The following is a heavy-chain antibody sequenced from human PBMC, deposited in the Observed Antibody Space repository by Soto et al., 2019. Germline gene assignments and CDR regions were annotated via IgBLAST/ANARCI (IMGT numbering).Heavy chain of an antibody. D-gene: IGHD6-6*01. CDR1: GLIFSTNG. V-gene: IGHV3-30*03. J-gene: IGHJ4*02. CDR2: ISDDGGDT. CDR3: ARDRYSSSPGHLEY. Sequence: QVPLVESGGGVVQPGRSLRLSCTASGLIFSTNGMHWVRQAPGKGLEWVAHISDDGGDTYYADSVRGRFTISRDNSKSTLYLQMKSLRVEDTAVYYCARDRYSSSPGHLEYWGQGTLVTVSS.